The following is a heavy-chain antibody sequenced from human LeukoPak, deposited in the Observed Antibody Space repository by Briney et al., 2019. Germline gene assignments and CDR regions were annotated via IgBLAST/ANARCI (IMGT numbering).Heavy chain of an antibody. CDR2: INSDGSST. J-gene: IGHJ4*02. CDR3: AKDIGMATTQLAYYFDY. D-gene: IGHD5-24*01. V-gene: IGHV3-74*01. Sequence: PGGSLRLSCAASGFTFSSYWMHWVRQAPGKGLVWVSRINSDGSSTSYADSVKGRFTISRDNAKNTLYLQMNSLRAEDTALYYCAKDIGMATTQLAYYFDYWGQGTLVTVSS. CDR1: GFTFSSYW.